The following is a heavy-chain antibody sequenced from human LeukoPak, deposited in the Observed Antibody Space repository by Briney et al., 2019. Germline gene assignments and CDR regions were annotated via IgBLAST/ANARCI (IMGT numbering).Heavy chain of an antibody. CDR1: GYTFTGYY. V-gene: IGHV1-2*02. Sequence: ASVKVSCKASGYTFTGYYMHWVRQAPGQGLEWMGCINPNSGGTNYAQKLQGRVTMTRDTSISTAYMELSRLRSDDTAVYYCARDYADSVVVTEFDYWGQGTLVTVSS. J-gene: IGHJ4*02. D-gene: IGHD2-21*02. CDR2: INPNSGGT. CDR3: ARDYADSVVVTEFDY.